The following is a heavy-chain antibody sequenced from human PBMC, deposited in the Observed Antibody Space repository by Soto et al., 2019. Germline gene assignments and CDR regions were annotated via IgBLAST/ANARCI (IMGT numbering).Heavy chain of an antibody. Sequence: GESLKISCAASGFTFSSYSMNWVRQAPGKGLEWVSSISSSSSYIYYADSVKGRFTISRDNAKNSLYLQMNSLRAGDTAVYYCASTIAVAGTYYYYGMDVWGQGTTVTVSS. CDR2: ISSSSSYI. J-gene: IGHJ6*02. D-gene: IGHD6-19*01. V-gene: IGHV3-21*01. CDR1: GFTFSSYS. CDR3: ASTIAVAGTYYYYGMDV.